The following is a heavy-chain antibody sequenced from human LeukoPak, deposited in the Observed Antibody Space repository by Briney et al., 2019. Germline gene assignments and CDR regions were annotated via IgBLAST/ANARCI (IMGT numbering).Heavy chain of an antibody. V-gene: IGHV3-21*01. CDR2: ISSSSTDK. CDR1: GFTFSSYS. D-gene: IGHD7-27*01. CDR3: ARVATSGY. Sequence: GGSLRLSCAVSGFTFSSYSMNWVRQAPGKGLEWVSSISSSSTDKYYVDSVKGRFTISRDNAKNSLYLQMNSLRAEDTAVYYCARVATSGYWGQGTLVTVSS. J-gene: IGHJ4*02.